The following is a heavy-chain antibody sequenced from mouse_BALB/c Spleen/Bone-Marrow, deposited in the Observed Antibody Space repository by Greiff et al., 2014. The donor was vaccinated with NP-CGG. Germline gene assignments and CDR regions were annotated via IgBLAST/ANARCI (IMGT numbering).Heavy chain of an antibody. V-gene: IGHV1-5*01. CDR2: IYPGNSDT. CDR1: GYTFTSYW. J-gene: IGHJ2*01. CDR3: TTLARNYFDY. Sequence: VQLQQSGTELARPGASVKMSCKASGYTFTSYWMHWVKQRPGQGLEWIGTIYPGNSDTTYNQKFKGKAKLTAVTSTGTAYMELSSLTNEDSAVYYCTTLARNYFDYWGQGTTLTVSS.